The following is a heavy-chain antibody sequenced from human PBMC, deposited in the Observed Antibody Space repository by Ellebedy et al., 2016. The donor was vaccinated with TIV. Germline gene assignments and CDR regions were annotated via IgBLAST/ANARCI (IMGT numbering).Heavy chain of an antibody. CDR3: ARDWNEGYDGYFDY. D-gene: IGHD3-3*01. CDR2: ISYDGSNK. CDR1: GFTFSSYS. J-gene: IGHJ4*02. V-gene: IGHV3-30-3*01. Sequence: GESLKISCAASGFTFSSYSMHWVRQAPGKGLEWVAVISYDGSNKYYADSVKGRFTISRDNSKNTLYLQMNSLRAEDTAVYYCARDWNEGYDGYFDYWGQGTVVTVSS.